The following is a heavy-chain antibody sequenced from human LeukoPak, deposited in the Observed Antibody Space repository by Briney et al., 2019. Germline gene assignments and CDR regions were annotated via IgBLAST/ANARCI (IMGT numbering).Heavy chain of an antibody. CDR2: IYPRDGST. CDR3: ARDQEGFDY. V-gene: IGHV1-46*01. J-gene: IGHJ4*02. CDR1: GYTFTSYY. Sequence: ASVKVSCKASGYTFTSYYMHWVRQAPGQGLEWMGMIYPRDGSTSYAQNSQGRVTVTRDTSTTTVHMELRGLRSEDTAVYYCARDQEGFDYWGQGTVVTVSS.